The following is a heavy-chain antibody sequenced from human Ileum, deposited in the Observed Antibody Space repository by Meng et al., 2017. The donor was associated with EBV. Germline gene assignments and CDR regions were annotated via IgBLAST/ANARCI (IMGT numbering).Heavy chain of an antibody. V-gene: IGHV4-4*02. J-gene: IGHJ4*02. CDR3: ASFPPPGKQWLVTDY. Sequence: QGQQQEAGPGLVKPSGTPSLTCAVSGGSISSSNWWSWVRQPPGKGLEWIGEIYHSGSTNYNPSLKSRVTISVDKSKNQFSLKLSSVTAADTAVYYCASFPPPGKQWLVTDYWGQGTLVTVSS. CDR1: GGSISSSNW. CDR2: IYHSGST. D-gene: IGHD6-19*01.